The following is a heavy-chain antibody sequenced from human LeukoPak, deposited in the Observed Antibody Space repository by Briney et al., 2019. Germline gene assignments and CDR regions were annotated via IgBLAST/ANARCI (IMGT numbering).Heavy chain of an antibody. J-gene: IGHJ4*02. CDR2: ISSSSSYI. Sequence: GESLRLSCAASGFTFSGYAMNWVRQAPGKGLEWVSSISSSSSYIYYADSVKGRFTISRDNAKNSLYLQMNSLRAEDTAVYYCARNRYGRYFDYWGQGTLVTVSS. CDR1: GFTFSGYA. D-gene: IGHD4-17*01. CDR3: ARNRYGRYFDY. V-gene: IGHV3-21*01.